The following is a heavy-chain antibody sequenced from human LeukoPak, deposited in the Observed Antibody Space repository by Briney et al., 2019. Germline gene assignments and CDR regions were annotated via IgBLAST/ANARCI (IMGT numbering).Heavy chain of an antibody. J-gene: IGHJ4*02. CDR2: INPNSGGT. CDR1: GYTFTSYG. CDR3: ARGKRVAYYYDSSGYYPNFDY. D-gene: IGHD3-22*01. Sequence: ASVKVSCKASGYTFTSYGISWVRQAPGQGLEWMGWINPNSGGTNYAQKFQGWVTMTRDTSISTAYMELSRLRSDDTAVYYCARGKRVAYYYDSSGYYPNFDYWGQGTLVTVSS. V-gene: IGHV1-2*04.